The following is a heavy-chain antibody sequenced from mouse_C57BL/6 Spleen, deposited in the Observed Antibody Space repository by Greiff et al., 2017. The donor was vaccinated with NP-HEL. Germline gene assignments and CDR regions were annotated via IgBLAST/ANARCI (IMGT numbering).Heavy chain of an antibody. CDR1: GFTFSSYA. Sequence: EVQLVESGGGLVKPGGSLKLSCAASGFTFSSYAMSWVRQTPEKRLEWVATISDGGSYTYYPDNVKGRFTISRDNAKNNLYLQMSHLRSEDTAMYYCASRYYYGSSYGAMDYWGQGTSVTVSS. CDR2: ISDGGSYT. D-gene: IGHD1-1*01. CDR3: ASRYYYGSSYGAMDY. J-gene: IGHJ4*01. V-gene: IGHV5-4*01.